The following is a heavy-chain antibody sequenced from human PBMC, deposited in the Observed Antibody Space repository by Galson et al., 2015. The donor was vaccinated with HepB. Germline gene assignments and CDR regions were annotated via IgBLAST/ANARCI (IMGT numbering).Heavy chain of an antibody. J-gene: IGHJ4*02. V-gene: IGHV3-33*08. Sequence: SLRLSCAASGFTFSSYGMHWVRQAPGKGLEWVAVIWYDGSNKYYADSVKGRFTISRDNSKNTLYLQMNSLRAEDTAVYYCARDRRVGATGAGFDYWGQGTLVTVSS. CDR1: GFTFSSYG. CDR3: ARDRRVGATGAGFDY. CDR2: IWYDGSNK. D-gene: IGHD1-26*01.